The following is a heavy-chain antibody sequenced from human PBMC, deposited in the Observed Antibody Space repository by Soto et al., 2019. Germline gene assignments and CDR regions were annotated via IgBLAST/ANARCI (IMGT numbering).Heavy chain of an antibody. CDR3: AKDLEYYDSSGPWRGYFDY. CDR2: ISYDGSNK. Sequence: QVQLLESGGGLVKPGGSLRLSCAASGFTFSSYGMHWVRQAPGKGLEWVAVISYDGSNKYYADSVKGRFTISRDNSKNTLYLQMNSLRAEDTAVYYCAKDLEYYDSSGPWRGYFDYWGQGTLVTVSS. J-gene: IGHJ4*02. V-gene: IGHV3-30*18. D-gene: IGHD3-22*01. CDR1: GFTFSSYG.